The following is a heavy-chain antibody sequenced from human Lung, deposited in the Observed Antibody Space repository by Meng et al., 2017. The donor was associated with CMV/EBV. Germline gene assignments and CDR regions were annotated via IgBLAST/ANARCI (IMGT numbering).Heavy chain of an antibody. V-gene: IGHV3-53*01. CDR1: GFTVSSNY. Sequence: GGSLRLXCAASGFTVSSNYMSWVRQAPGKGLEWVSVIYSGGSTYYAASVKGRFTISRDNSKNTLYLQMNNLRAEDTDVYYCESTPQRRTTYNDFWGQGTMVTVSS. CDR2: IYSGGST. CDR3: ESTPQRRTTYNDF. D-gene: IGHD2/OR15-2a*01. J-gene: IGHJ4*02.